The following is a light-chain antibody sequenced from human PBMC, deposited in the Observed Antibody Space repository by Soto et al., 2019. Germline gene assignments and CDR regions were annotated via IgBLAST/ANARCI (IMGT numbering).Light chain of an antibody. J-gene: IGLJ2*01. V-gene: IGLV2-14*01. CDR3: SSYTSTTLV. Sequence: QSALTQPASVSGSPGQSITISCTGTSSDVGGSNHVSWYQQQPGKAPKLMIYGVSNRPSGISNRVSGSKSGNTASLTISGLQAEDEADYYCSSYTSTTLVFGGGTKVTVL. CDR1: SSDVGGSNH. CDR2: GVS.